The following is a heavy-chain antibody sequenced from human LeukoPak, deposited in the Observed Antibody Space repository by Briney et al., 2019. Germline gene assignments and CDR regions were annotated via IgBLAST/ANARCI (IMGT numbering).Heavy chain of an antibody. CDR3: ARRGYSYGNLDY. D-gene: IGHD5-18*01. V-gene: IGHV1-46*01. J-gene: IGHJ4*02. CDR2: INPSGGST. CDR1: GYTFTIYY. Sequence: ASVKVSFKASGYTFTIYYMHWVRQAPGQGLEGMGIINPSGGSTSYAQKFQGRVTMTRDTSTSTVYMELSSLRSEDTAVYYCARRGYSYGNLDYWGQGTLVTVSS.